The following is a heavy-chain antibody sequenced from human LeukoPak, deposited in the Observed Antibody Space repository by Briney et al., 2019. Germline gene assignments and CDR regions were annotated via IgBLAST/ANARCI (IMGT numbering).Heavy chain of an antibody. CDR3: AKDGDLDY. CDR2: ISYDGSNK. D-gene: IGHD7-27*01. CDR1: GFTFSSYT. V-gene: IGHV3-30-3*01. J-gene: IGHJ4*02. Sequence: PGGSLRLSCAASGFTFSSYTIHWVRQAPGKGLEWVTIISYDGSNKYYADSVKGRFTISRDNSKNTLYLQMNSLRAEDTAVYYCAKDGDLDYWGQGTLVTVSS.